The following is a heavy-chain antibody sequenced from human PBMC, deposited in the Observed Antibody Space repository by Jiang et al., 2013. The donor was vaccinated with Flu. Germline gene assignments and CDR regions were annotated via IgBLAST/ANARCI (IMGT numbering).Heavy chain of an antibody. J-gene: IGHJ3*02. V-gene: IGHV4-4*07. D-gene: IGHD3-22*01. Sequence: PGLVKPSETLSLTCTVSRSSISSYYWSWIRQPAGKGLEWIGRIYSSGSANYNPSLNSRVSMSVDTSKNQFSLKLRSVTAADTALYYCAITYYFDSSSYSSNDAFDIWGRGTMVTVSS. CDR2: IYSSGSA. CDR1: RSSISSYY. CDR3: AITYYFDSSSYSSNDAFDI.